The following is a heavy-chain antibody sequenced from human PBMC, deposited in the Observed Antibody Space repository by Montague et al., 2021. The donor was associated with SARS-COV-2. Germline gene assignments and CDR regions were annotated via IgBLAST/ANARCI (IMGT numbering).Heavy chain of an antibody. D-gene: IGHD3-10*01. J-gene: IGHJ6*02. Sequence: SETLSLTCAVYGGSFSGYYWSWIRQPPGKGLEWIGEINHSGSTNYNPSLKSRVTISVDTSKNQFSLKLRSVTAADTAVYYCARVRYCGPGTSLGMDVWGQGTTVTVSS. CDR1: GGSFSGYY. CDR3: ARVRYCGPGTSLGMDV. CDR2: INHSGST. V-gene: IGHV4-34*01.